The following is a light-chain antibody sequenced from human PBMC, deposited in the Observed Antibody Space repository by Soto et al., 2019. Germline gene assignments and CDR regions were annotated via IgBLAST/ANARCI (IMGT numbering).Light chain of an antibody. CDR1: QGISCY. Sequence: AIRMTQSPSSLSASTGDRVTITCRASQGISCYLAWYQQKPGKAPKLLIYAASTLQSGVPSRFSGSGSGTDVTLTISSLQSEDFATYYCQQYYSYPRTFGQGTKVEIK. J-gene: IGKJ1*01. CDR3: QQYYSYPRT. CDR2: AAS. V-gene: IGKV1-8*01.